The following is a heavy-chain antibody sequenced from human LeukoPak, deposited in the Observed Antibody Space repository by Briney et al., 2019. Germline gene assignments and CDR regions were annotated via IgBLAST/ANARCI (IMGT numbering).Heavy chain of an antibody. Sequence: GGSLRLSCAASGFAFSSYGMHWVRQAPGKGLEWVAVIWYDGSNKYYADSVKGRFTISRDNSKNTLYLQMNSLRAEDTAVYYCARDVAAAGSPFDYWGQGTLVTVSS. CDR1: GFAFSSYG. J-gene: IGHJ4*02. CDR3: ARDVAAAGSPFDY. CDR2: IWYDGSNK. V-gene: IGHV3-33*01. D-gene: IGHD6-13*01.